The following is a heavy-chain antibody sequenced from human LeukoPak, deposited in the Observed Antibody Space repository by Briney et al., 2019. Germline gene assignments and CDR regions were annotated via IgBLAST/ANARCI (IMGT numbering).Heavy chain of an antibody. D-gene: IGHD2-2*01. Sequence: KTSETLSLTCTVSGGSISSYYWSWIRQPPGKGLEWIGYIYYSGSTNFNPSLKSRVTISVDTSKNQFSLKLSSVTPEDTAVYYCARRLTQYDCFDPWGQGILVTVSS. CDR3: ARRLTQYDCFDP. J-gene: IGHJ5*02. CDR1: GGSISSYY. V-gene: IGHV4-59*12. CDR2: IYYSGST.